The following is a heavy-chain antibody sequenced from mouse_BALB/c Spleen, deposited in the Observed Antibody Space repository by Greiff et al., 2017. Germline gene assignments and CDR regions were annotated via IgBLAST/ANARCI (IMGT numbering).Heavy chain of an antibody. Sequence: QVQLQQPGAELVKPGASVKLSCKASGYTFTSYWMHWVKQRPGQGLEWIGEINPSNGRTNYNEKFKSKATLTVDKSSSTAYMQLSSLTSEDSAVYYCARGYDYAWFAYWGQGTLVTVSA. CDR1: GYTFTSYW. CDR3: ARGYDYAWFAY. V-gene: IGHV1S81*02. J-gene: IGHJ3*01. CDR2: INPSNGRT. D-gene: IGHD2-4*01.